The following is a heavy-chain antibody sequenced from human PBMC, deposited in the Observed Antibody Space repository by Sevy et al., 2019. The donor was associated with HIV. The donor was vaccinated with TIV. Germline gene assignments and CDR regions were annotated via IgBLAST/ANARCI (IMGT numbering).Heavy chain of an antibody. CDR2: IKPNNDYT. J-gene: IGHJ4*02. Sequence: ASVKVSCKASGYIFSEYYIHWVRQAPGQGLEWMAWIKPNNDYTNYAQKFQGRLTLTRDTSITTAYMELSGLRSGDTAVYYYARAPHFGSGNYHFWGQGTLVTVSS. V-gene: IGHV1-2*02. CDR3: ARAPHFGSGNYHF. CDR1: GYIFSEYY. D-gene: IGHD3-10*01.